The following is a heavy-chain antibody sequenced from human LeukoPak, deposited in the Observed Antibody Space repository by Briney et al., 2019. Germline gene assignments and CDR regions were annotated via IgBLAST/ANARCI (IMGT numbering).Heavy chain of an antibody. D-gene: IGHD1-26*01. CDR2: ISASGGST. CDR3: ANLGGSSGFK. V-gene: IGHV3-23*01. J-gene: IGHJ4*02. CDR1: GFTFSSYS. Sequence: PGGSLRLXCAASGFTFSSYSMNWVRRAPGKGLEWVSSISASGGSTYYADSVKGRFTISRDNSKNTLYLQLNSLRAEDTAVYYCANLGGSSGFKWGQGTLVTVSS.